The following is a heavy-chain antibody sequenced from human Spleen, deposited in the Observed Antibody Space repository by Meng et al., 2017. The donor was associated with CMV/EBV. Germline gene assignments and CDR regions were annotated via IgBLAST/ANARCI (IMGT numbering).Heavy chain of an antibody. CDR3: ARTLAITGTSYSGY. CDR1: GDSFDKFG. J-gene: IGHJ4*02. Sequence: SGDSFDKFGMFGLRQAPGQGLEWMGWNSGYAGKRHYGQKFQGRLTLNTDASTSTVYMELRSVRSNDTAMYYCARTLAITGTSYSGYWGQGTLVTVSS. V-gene: IGHV1-18*04. CDR2: NSGYAGKR. D-gene: IGHD3-22*01.